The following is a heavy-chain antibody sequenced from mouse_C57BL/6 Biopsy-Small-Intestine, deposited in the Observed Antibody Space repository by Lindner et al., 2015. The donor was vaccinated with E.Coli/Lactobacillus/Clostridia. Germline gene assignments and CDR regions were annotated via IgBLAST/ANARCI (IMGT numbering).Heavy chain of an antibody. V-gene: IGHV3-5*01. J-gene: IGHJ4*01. CDR2: IYYSGTI. Sequence: VQLQESGPGLVKPSQTVFLTCTVTGISITTGNYRWSWIRQFPGNKLEWIGYIYYSGTITYSPSLTSRTTITRDTPKNQFFLEMNSLTAEDTATYYCALVANYAMDYWGQGTSVTVSS. CDR3: ALVANYAMDY. CDR1: GISITTGNYR. D-gene: IGHD1-1*01.